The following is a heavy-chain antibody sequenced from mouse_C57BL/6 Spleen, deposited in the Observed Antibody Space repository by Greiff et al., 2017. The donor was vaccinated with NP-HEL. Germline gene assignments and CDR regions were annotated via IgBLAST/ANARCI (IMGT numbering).Heavy chain of an antibody. V-gene: IGHV1-80*01. Sequence: QVQLKQSGAELVKPGASVKISCKASGYAFSSYWMNWVKQRPGKGLEWIGQIYPGDGDTNYNGKFKGKATLTADKSSSTAYMQLSSLTSEDSAVYFCARSYYGNSLGYAMDYWGQGTSVTVSS. D-gene: IGHD2-10*01. J-gene: IGHJ4*01. CDR2: IYPGDGDT. CDR3: ARSYYGNSLGYAMDY. CDR1: GYAFSSYW.